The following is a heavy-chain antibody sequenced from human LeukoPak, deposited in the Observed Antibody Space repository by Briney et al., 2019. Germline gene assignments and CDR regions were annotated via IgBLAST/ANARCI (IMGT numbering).Heavy chain of an antibody. CDR1: GFTFSTYG. CDR3: AKVAGENGDFDY. V-gene: IGHV3-30*02. CDR2: IRYDGSNK. Sequence: PGGSLRLSCAAPGFTFSTYGMHWVRQAPGKGLEWVAFIRYDGSNKYYADSVKGRFTFSRDNSKNTLYLQMNSLRAEDTAVYYCAKVAGENGDFDYWGQGTLVTVSS. J-gene: IGHJ4*02. D-gene: IGHD3-16*01.